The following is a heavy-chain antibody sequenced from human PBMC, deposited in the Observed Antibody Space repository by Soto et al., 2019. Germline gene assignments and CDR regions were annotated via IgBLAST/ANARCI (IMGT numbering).Heavy chain of an antibody. V-gene: IGHV3-23*01. CDR2: ISGSGGST. D-gene: IGHD3-22*01. CDR1: GFTFSSYA. Sequence: EVQLLESGGGLVQPGGSLRLSCAASGFTFSSYAMSWVRQAPGKGLEWVSAISGSGGSTYYADSVKGRFTISRDNSKNTLYLQMNSLRAEDTAVYYCAKDPGSSGYRDPSAFDIWGQGTMDTVSS. CDR3: AKDPGSSGYRDPSAFDI. J-gene: IGHJ3*02.